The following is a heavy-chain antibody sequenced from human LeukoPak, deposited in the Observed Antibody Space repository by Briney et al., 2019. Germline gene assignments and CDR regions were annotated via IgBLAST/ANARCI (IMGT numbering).Heavy chain of an antibody. CDR1: GFSFRSYF. J-gene: IGHJ4*02. V-gene: IGHV3-74*03. Sequence: GGSLRLSCAASGFSFRSYFMYWVRQAPGKGLVWVSRINPYGSDTEYADSVKGRFTISRDNAKNSLYLQMNSLRAEDTAVYYCARERITGTDYWGQGTLVTVSS. CDR2: INPYGSDT. D-gene: IGHD1-20*01. CDR3: ARERITGTDY.